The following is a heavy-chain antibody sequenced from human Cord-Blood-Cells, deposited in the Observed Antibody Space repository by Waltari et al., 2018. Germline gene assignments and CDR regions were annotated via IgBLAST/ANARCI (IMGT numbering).Heavy chain of an antibody. CDR3: ARSYSYGYYYYYYMDV. D-gene: IGHD5-18*01. Sequence: QVQLVQSGAEVKKPGSSVKVSCKASGGTFSSYAISWVRQAPGQGLEWMGRIIPIRGIANYAQKFQGRVTITADKSTSTAYMELSSLRSEDTAVYYCARSYSYGYYYYYYMDVWGKGTTVTVSS. CDR1: GGTFSSYA. J-gene: IGHJ6*03. CDR2: IIPIRGIA. V-gene: IGHV1-69*09.